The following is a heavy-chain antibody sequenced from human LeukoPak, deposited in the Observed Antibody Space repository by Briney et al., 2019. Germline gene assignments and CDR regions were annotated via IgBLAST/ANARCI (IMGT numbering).Heavy chain of an antibody. V-gene: IGHV3-33*06. J-gene: IGHJ4*02. CDR3: AKLHHYDSSGY. CDR2: IWYDGSSE. CDR1: GFTFSSNG. Sequence: RGSLRLSCAASGFTFSSNGMHWVRQAPGKGLEWVALIWYDGSSEYCADSVKGRFTISRDNSKNTLYLKINSLRAEDTAVYYCAKLHHYDSSGYWGQGTLVTVSS. D-gene: IGHD3-22*01.